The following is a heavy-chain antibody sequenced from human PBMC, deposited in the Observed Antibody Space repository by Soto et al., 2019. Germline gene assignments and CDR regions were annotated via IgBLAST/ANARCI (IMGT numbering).Heavy chain of an antibody. CDR2: ISGSGGST. J-gene: IGHJ4*02. CDR3: AKVSTGIVVVPVY. D-gene: IGHD2-2*01. Sequence: PGGSLRLSCAASGFTFSSYAMSWVRQAPGKGLEWVSAISGSGGSTYYAEYVKGRFTNSRDNSKNTLYLQMNSLRAEDTAVYYCAKVSTGIVVVPVYWGQGTLVTVSS. V-gene: IGHV3-23*01. CDR1: GFTFSSYA.